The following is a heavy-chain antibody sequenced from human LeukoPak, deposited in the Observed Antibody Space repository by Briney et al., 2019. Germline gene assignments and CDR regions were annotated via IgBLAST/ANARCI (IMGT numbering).Heavy chain of an antibody. CDR2: IYHSGST. CDR1: GGSISSSNW. J-gene: IGHJ6*02. CDR3: ARVIAVAGYGMDV. Sequence: SETLSLTCAVSGGSISSSNWWSWVRPPPGKGLEWIGEIYHSGSTNYNPSLKSRVTISVDKSKNQFSLKLSSVTAADTAVYYCARVIAVAGYGMDVWGQGTTVTVSS. D-gene: IGHD6-19*01. V-gene: IGHV4-4*02.